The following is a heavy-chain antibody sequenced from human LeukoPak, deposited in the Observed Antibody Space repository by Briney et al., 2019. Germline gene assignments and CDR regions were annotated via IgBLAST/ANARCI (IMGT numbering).Heavy chain of an antibody. CDR3: TTTTYYYDSSGYVGGDY. V-gene: IGHV3-15*01. Sequence: GESLRLSCAASGFTFSNAWMSWVRQAPGKGLEWVGRIKSKTDGGTTDYAAPVKGRFTISRDDSKNTLYLQMNSLKTEDTAVYYCTTTTYYYDSSGYVGGDYWGQGTLVTVSS. D-gene: IGHD3-22*01. CDR1: GFTFSNAW. J-gene: IGHJ4*02. CDR2: IKSKTDGGTT.